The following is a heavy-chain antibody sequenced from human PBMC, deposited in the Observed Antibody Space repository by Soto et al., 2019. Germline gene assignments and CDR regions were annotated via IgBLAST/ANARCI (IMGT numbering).Heavy chain of an antibody. J-gene: IGHJ5*02. V-gene: IGHV1-18*01. CDR3: ARVVPGAEAWFGP. D-gene: IGHD2-2*01. Sequence: ASMNVSCKTSGYTFSNYGITWVRQAPGQPLEWLGWISLYSDGTSYAQKFQGRVSMTTDTSTTTAYMELRSLRSDDTAVYYCARVVPGAEAWFGPWGQGTLVTVSS. CDR2: ISLYSDGT. CDR1: GYTFSNYG.